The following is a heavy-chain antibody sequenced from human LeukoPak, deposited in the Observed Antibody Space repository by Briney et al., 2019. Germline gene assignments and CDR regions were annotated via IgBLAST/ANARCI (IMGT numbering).Heavy chain of an antibody. CDR2: ISYDGSNK. CDR3: ARESAKWLLLYYFDY. CDR1: GFTFNSYA. V-gene: IGHV3-30*04. D-gene: IGHD3-22*01. J-gene: IGHJ4*02. Sequence: GGSLRLSCAASGFTFNSYAMHWVRQAPGKGLEWVAVISYDGSNKYYADSVKGRFTISRDNSKNSLYLQMNSLRAEDTAVYYCARESAKWLLLYYFDYWGQGTLVTVSS.